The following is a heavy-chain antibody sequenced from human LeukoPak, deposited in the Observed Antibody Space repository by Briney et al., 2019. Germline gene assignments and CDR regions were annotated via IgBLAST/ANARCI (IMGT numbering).Heavy chain of an antibody. V-gene: IGHV3-74*01. J-gene: IGHJ1*01. CDR3: AHAPSEIGGYYPEYFRH. CDR2: SKSDGRT. D-gene: IGHD3-22*01. CDR1: GVTLSSYW. Sequence: GGSLRLSCAASGVTLSSYWMHWVRHAPGKGRGWVSRSKSDGRTNYSDSVKGGCTISIDNAKNRGSLQMKSPRAEDAGVSYYAHAPSEIGGYYPEYFRHWGQGTLVIVSS.